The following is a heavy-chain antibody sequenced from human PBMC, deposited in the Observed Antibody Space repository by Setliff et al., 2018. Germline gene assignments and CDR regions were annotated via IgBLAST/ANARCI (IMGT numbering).Heavy chain of an antibody. V-gene: IGHV3-48*01. CDR2: TSSGSNSI. CDR3: AKSGGDHCCPLYHHYYMDV. Sequence: PGGSLRLSCAASGFTFSIYSMNWVRQAPGKGLEWISYTSSGSNSIYYADSVMGRFTISRDNARNSLYLQMNRLRPEDTAVYYCAKSGGDHCCPLYHHYYMDVWVTGTTVTVSS. CDR1: GFTFSIYS. J-gene: IGHJ6*03. D-gene: IGHD2-21*02.